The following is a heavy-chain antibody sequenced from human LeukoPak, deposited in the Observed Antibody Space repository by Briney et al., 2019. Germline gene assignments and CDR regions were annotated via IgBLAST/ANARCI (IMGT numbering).Heavy chain of an antibody. D-gene: IGHD3-16*01. CDR2: FSGSGVNT. CDR3: AKDRDDSSTLFDS. V-gene: IGHV3-23*01. Sequence: GGSLRLSCAASGFTFSSYAMSWVRQAPGKGLDWVSSFSGSGVNTYYTDSVKGRFTISRDNSKNTLYLQMNSLRAEDTAVYYCAKDRDDSSTLFDSWGQGSLVTVSS. J-gene: IGHJ4*02. CDR1: GFTFSSYA.